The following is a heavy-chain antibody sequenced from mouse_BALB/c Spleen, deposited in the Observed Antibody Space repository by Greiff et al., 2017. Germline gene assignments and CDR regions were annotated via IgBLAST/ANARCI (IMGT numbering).Heavy chain of an antibody. CDR1: GYSITSGYY. J-gene: IGHJ2*01. CDR3: ARDRGDYYGTFDY. Sequence: EVKLEESGPGLVKPSQSLSLTCSVTGYSITSGYYWNWIRQFPGNKLEWMGYISYDGSNNYNPSLKNRISITRDTSKNQFFLKLNSVTTEDTATYYCARDRGDYYGTFDYWGQGTTLTVSS. D-gene: IGHD1-1*01. V-gene: IGHV3-6*02. CDR2: ISYDGSN.